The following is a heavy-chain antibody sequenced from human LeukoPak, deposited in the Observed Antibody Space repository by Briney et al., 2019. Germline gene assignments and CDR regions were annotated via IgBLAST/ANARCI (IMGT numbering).Heavy chain of an antibody. J-gene: IGHJ4*02. V-gene: IGHV3-64*01. CDR1: GFTFSSYA. CDR2: ISSNGGST. CDR3: ARGGGYSSSSDFDY. Sequence: GGSLRLSCAASGFTFSSYAMHWVRQAPGKGLEYVSAISSNGGSTYYANSVKGRFTISRDNSKNTLYLQMGSLRAEDMAVYYCARGGGYSSSSDFDYWGQGTLVTVSS. D-gene: IGHD6-6*01.